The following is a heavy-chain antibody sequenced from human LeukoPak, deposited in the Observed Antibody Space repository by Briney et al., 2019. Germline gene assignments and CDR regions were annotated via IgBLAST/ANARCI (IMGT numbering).Heavy chain of an antibody. CDR3: ARESDYDFWSGYIWFDP. CDR1: GYTFTGYY. Sequence: ALVKVSCKASGYTFTGYYMHWVRQAPGQGLEWMGWINPNSGGTNYAQKFQGRVTMTRDTSISTAYMELSRLRSDDTAVYYCARESDYDFWSGYIWFDPWGQGTLVTVSS. D-gene: IGHD3-3*01. J-gene: IGHJ5*02. CDR2: INPNSGGT. V-gene: IGHV1-2*02.